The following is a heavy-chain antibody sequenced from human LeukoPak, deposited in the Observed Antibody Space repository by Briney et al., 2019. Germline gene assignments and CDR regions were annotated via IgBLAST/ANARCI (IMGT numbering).Heavy chain of an antibody. D-gene: IGHD3-10*01. CDR2: INHSGNT. Sequence: PSETLSLTCSVSGGSISSDDDYWSWIRQPPGKGLEWIGYINHSGNTYYIPSLRSRATISIDTSKNQFSLKLSSVTAADTAVYYCAKSYYYASGLDYWGQGTLVTVSS. CDR3: AKSYYYASGLDY. J-gene: IGHJ4*02. V-gene: IGHV4-30-4*08. CDR1: GGSISSDDDY.